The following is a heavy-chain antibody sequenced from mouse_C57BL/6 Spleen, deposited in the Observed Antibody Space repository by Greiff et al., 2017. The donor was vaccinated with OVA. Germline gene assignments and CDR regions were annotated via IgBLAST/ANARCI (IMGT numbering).Heavy chain of an antibody. V-gene: IGHV1-76*01. CDR2: IYPGSGTT. CDR3: ARYGSSWYYFDY. J-gene: IGHJ2*01. Sequence: QVQLQQSGAELVRPGASVKLSCKASGYTFTDYYINWVKQRPGQGLEWIARIYPGSGTTSYNEKFKGKATLTAEKSSSTAYMQLSSLTSEDSAVYFCARYGSSWYYFDYWGQGTTLTVSS. CDR1: GYTFTDYY. D-gene: IGHD1-1*01.